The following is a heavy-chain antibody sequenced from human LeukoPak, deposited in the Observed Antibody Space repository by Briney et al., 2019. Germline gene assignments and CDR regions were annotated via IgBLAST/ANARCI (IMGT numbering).Heavy chain of an antibody. V-gene: IGHV3-48*04. CDR1: GFTFSDYS. J-gene: IGHJ4*02. D-gene: IGHD3-16*01. CDR2: VGISGGNA. CDR3: ARDQRYAFGN. Sequence: GGSLRLSCGASGFTFSDYSMNWVSQAPGKGREWISYVGISGGNAKYAGSVKGRFTISGDSAKNSVFLQMDNLRVEDTAVYYCARDQRYAFGNWGQGTLVTVSS.